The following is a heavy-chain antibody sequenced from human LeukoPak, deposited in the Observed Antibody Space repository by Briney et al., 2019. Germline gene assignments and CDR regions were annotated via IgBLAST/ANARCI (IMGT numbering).Heavy chain of an antibody. CDR2: IYYSGST. V-gene: IGHV4-39*07. CDR1: GGSITSSRYY. Sequence: SETLSLTCTVSGGSITSSRYYWTWIRQPPGKGLEYIGSIYYSGSTYYNPSLKSRLTISLDTSKNQFSLKLNFMTAADTAVYYCATLSSDWHSFDYWGQGTLVTVSS. D-gene: IGHD6-19*01. J-gene: IGHJ4*02. CDR3: ATLSSDWHSFDY.